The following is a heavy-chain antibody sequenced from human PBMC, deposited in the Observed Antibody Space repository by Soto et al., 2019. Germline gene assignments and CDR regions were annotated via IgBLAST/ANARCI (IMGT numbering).Heavy chain of an antibody. V-gene: IGHV4-59*01. D-gene: IGHD3-22*01. J-gene: IGHJ4*02. CDR2: IYSSGST. CDR1: SGSISSYY. CDR3: ASQGPSDSSGYLPFEY. Sequence: QVQLQESGPGLVKPSETLSLTCTVSSGSISSYYWSWIRQPPGKGLEWIGYIYSSGSTNYNPSLKRRVTISVDTSKNQISLKLSSVTAADTAVYYCASQGPSDSSGYLPFEYWGQGTLVTVSS.